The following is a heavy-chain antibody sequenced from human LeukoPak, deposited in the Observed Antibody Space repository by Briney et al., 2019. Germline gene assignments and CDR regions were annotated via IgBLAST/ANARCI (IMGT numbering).Heavy chain of an antibody. D-gene: IGHD4/OR15-4a*01. J-gene: IGHJ4*02. V-gene: IGHV4-61*02. CDR3: ARLSGRDYYFDY. CDR1: GGSVSSGSYY. CDR2: MFTTGTI. Sequence: SETLSLTCTVSGGSVSSGSYYWSWIRQPAGKGLEWIGRMFTTGTINYNPSLKSRVTISLDTSKNQFSLKLSSVTAADTAVYYCARLSGRDYYFDYWGQGTLVTVSS.